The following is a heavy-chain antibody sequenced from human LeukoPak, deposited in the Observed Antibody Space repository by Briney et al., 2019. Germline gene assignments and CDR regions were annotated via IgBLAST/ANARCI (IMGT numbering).Heavy chain of an antibody. V-gene: IGHV4-39*07. Sequence: SETLSLTCTVSGGSISSSTYYWGWIRQPPGKGLEWIGSIYYSGSTYYNPSFKSRVTISQDTSKNQFSLKLSSVTAADTAVYYCARPRPPLGHCTNGVCYDNWFDPWGQGTLVTVSS. CDR1: GGSISSSTYY. CDR2: IYYSGST. CDR3: ARPRPPLGHCTNGVCYDNWFDP. J-gene: IGHJ5*02. D-gene: IGHD2-8*01.